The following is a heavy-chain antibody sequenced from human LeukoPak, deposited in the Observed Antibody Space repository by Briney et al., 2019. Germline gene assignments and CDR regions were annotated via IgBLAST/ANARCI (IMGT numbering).Heavy chain of an antibody. CDR2: IYWDDDK. Sequence: SGPTLVNPTQTLTLTCSFSGFSLTTRPLGVGWIREPPGKALEGLAVIYWDDDKRYNPPLKTRLPVTTAPSKNQVVLIMTNMDPVDTATYYCAHRRSGYDWNHGDFDYWGQGTLVTVSS. CDR3: AHRRSGYDWNHGDFDY. V-gene: IGHV2-5*02. CDR1: GFSLTTRPLG. J-gene: IGHJ4*02. D-gene: IGHD1-20*01.